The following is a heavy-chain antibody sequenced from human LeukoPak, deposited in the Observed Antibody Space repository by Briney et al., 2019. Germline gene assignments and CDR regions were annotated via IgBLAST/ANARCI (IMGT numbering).Heavy chain of an antibody. D-gene: IGHD4-23*01. CDR2: IYTSGST. CDR3: ARERLYGGNSRFDY. CDR1: GGSISSGSYY. J-gene: IGHJ4*02. Sequence: SQTLSLTCTVSGGSISSGSYYWSWIQQPAGKGLEWIGRIYTSGSTNYNPSLKSRVTISVDTSKNQFSLKLSSVTAADTAVYYCARERLYGGNSRFDYWGQGTLVTASS. V-gene: IGHV4-61*02.